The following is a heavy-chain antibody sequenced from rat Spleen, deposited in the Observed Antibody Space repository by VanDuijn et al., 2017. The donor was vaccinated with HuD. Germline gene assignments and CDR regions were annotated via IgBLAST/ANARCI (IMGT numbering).Heavy chain of an antibody. CDR1: GFTFSNYG. CDR3: ARQVVYNNYAEYFDY. CDR2: ISTGGGNT. Sequence: EVQLVESGGGLVQPGRSLKLSCAASGFTFSNYGMAWVRQAPTKGLEWVASISTGGGNTYYRDSVKGRFTISRDNAKNTLSLQMDSLRSEDTATYYCARQVVYNNYAEYFDYWGQGVMVTVSS. J-gene: IGHJ2*01. V-gene: IGHV5S13*01. D-gene: IGHD1-10*01.